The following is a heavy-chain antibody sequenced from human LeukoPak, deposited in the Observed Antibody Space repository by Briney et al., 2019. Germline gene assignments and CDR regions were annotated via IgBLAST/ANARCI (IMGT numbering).Heavy chain of an antibody. V-gene: IGHV4-31*03. D-gene: IGHD6-6*01. CDR3: AGTSIAYEFFDY. CDR1: GGPISSGGYY. CDR2: IYYSGST. J-gene: IGHJ4*02. Sequence: PSQTLSLTCTVSGGPISSGGYYWSWIRQHPGKGLEWIGYIYYSGSTYYNPSLKSRVTISVDTSKNQFSLKLSSVTAADTAVYYCAGTSIAYEFFDYWGQGTLVTVSS.